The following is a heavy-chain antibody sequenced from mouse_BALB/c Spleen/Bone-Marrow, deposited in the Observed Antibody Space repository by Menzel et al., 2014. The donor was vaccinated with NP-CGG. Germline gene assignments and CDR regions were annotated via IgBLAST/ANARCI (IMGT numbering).Heavy chain of an antibody. CDR1: GFNFKDTY. Sequence: EVQLQQSGAELVKPGASVKLSCTASGFNFKDTYMHWVKQRPEQGLEWIGRIDPANGNTKFDPKFQGKATITADTSSNTAYLQLTSLKSDDTAVYYCTRWGITTRFAYRPQSTLVTVTT. V-gene: IGHV14-3*02. CDR2: IDPANGNT. D-gene: IGHD2-4*01. CDR3: TRWGITTRFAY. J-gene: IGHJ3*01.